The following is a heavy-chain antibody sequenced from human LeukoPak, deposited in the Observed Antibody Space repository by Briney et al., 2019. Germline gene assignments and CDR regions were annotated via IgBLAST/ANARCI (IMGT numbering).Heavy chain of an antibody. CDR1: GFTFSNYD. CDR2: ISSSSSTI. CDR3: ARDLRTVGLLDDY. Sequence: GRSLRLSCAASGFTFSNYDMHWVRQAPGKGLEWVSYISSSSSTIYYADSVKGRFTISRDNAKNSLYLQMNSLRDEDTAVYYCARDLRTVGLLDDYWGQGTLVTVSS. D-gene: IGHD3-22*01. V-gene: IGHV3-48*02. J-gene: IGHJ4*02.